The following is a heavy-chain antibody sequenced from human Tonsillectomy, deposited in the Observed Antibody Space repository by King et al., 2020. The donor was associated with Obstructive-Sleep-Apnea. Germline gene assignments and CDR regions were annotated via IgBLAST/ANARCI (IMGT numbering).Heavy chain of an antibody. J-gene: IGHJ4*02. CDR2: FSAYNGIT. D-gene: IGHD5-18*01. CDR3: ARDMLIRGYSRGYGY. V-gene: IGHV1-18*01. CDR1: GYTFSGYG. Sequence: QLVQSGAEVKKPGASVKVSCKGSGYTFSGYGITWVRQAPGQGLEWMGWFSAYNGITNYAPKRQGRGTMTTDTSTSTVYMEVRSLRSDDTAVYYCARDMLIRGYSRGYGYWGQGTLVTVSP.